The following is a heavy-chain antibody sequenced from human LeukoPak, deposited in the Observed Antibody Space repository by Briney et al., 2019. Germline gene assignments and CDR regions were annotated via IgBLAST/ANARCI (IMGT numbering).Heavy chain of an antibody. CDR3: GRQGYTASYYFVYF. CDR2: IYTTGTT. V-gene: IGHV4-4*07. Sequence: SETLSLTCSVSGGSINSYYWGWVRQPAGKGLEWIGRIYTTGTTNYSPSLKSRLSMSLDTSKNQFSLTLTSVTAADTAVYYCGRQGYTASYYFVYFWSPRTLVTVSS. CDR1: GGSINSYY. J-gene: IGHJ4*02. D-gene: IGHD3-10*01.